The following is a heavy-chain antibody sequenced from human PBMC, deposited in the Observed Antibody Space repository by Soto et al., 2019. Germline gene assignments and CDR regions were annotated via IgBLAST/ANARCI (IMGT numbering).Heavy chain of an antibody. J-gene: IGHJ4*02. D-gene: IGHD1-26*01. CDR2: IWYDGSDQ. V-gene: IGHV3-33*01. CDR1: GFIFSSYG. Sequence: QVHLVESGGGVVQPGRSLSLSCAASGFIFSSYGMHWVRQAPGKGLEWGAVIWYDGSDQYYADSVKGRFTISRDKSKNTLSLQMDRLRAEDTAGYYWARDTSGGTEGMGHWGQGTLVTVSS. CDR3: ARDTSGGTEGMGH.